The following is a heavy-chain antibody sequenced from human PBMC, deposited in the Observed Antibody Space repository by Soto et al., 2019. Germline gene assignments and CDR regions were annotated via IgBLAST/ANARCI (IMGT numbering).Heavy chain of an antibody. CDR1: GGSISSGGYY. Sequence: SETLSLTCTVSGGSISSGGYYWSWIRQHPGKGLEWIGYIYYSGSTYYNPSLKSRVTISVDTSKNQFSLKLSSVTAADTAVYYCARYSGYPPNWFDPWGQGTLVTVSS. CDR2: IYYSGST. V-gene: IGHV4-31*03. CDR3: ARYSGYPPNWFDP. D-gene: IGHD3-22*01. J-gene: IGHJ5*02.